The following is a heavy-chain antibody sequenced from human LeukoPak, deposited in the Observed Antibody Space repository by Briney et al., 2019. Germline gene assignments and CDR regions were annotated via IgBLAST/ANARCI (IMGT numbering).Heavy chain of an antibody. CDR2: IYYSGNT. CDR1: GGAITGSY. D-gene: IGHD3-22*01. J-gene: IGHJ4*02. V-gene: IGHV4-59*01. Sequence: SETLSLTCTVSGGAITGSYWAWLRQPPGKGLESIGYIYYSGNTNYNPSLRGRVTISVDTSKRQFSLMLRSMTAADTAVYYCAKVKVTYYYDASGYYYFDYWGQGTLVTVSS. CDR3: AKVKVTYYYDASGYYYFDY.